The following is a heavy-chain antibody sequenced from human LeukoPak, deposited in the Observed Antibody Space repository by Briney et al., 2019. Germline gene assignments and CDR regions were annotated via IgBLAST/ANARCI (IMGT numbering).Heavy chain of an antibody. J-gene: IGHJ6*02. V-gene: IGHV1-8*03. Sequence: ASVKVSCKASGYTFTSYDIHWVRQATGQGLEWMGWMNPNNDNTGYAQKFQGRVTITRNTSISTAYMELSSLTPEDTAVYYCARAAEEGAYSYYYYYYGMDVWGQGTTVTVSS. CDR2: MNPNNDNT. D-gene: IGHD2-15*01. CDR3: ARAAEEGAYSYYYYYYGMDV. CDR1: GYTFTSYD.